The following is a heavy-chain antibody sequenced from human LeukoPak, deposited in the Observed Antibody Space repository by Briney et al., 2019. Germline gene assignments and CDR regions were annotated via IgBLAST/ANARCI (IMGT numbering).Heavy chain of an antibody. CDR1: GFTFSNYW. CDR2: INERATII. D-gene: IGHD3-16*01. J-gene: IGHJ4*02. Sequence: GGSLRLSCAASGFTFSNYWMHWVRQAPGKGLEWVSRINERATIISYADSVKGRFTISRENARNTLYLQMDSLTAEDTAVYYCVRDLILVWTPGDDFNHWGQGTLVTVSS. V-gene: IGHV3-74*01. CDR3: VRDLILVWTPGDDFNH.